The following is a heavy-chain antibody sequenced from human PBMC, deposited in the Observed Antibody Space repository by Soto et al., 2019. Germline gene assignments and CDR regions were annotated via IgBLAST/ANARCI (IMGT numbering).Heavy chain of an antibody. J-gene: IGHJ4*02. D-gene: IGHD3-3*01. CDR3: TRDLGSGYDFWSGYRNLYFDY. CDR1: GFTFGDYA. CDR2: IRSKAYGGTT. V-gene: IGHV3-49*03. Sequence: GGSLRLSCTASGFTFGDYAMSWFRQAPGKGLEWVGFIRSKAYGGTTEYAASVKGRFTISRDDSKSIAYLQMNSLKTEDTAVYYCTRDLGSGYDFWSGYRNLYFDYWGQGTLVTVSS.